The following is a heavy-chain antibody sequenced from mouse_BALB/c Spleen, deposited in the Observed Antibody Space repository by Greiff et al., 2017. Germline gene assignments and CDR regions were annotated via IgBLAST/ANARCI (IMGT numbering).Heavy chain of an antibody. V-gene: IGHV1S56*01. Sequence: QVQLQQSGPELVKPGASVRISCKASGYTFTSYYIHWVKQRPGQGLEWIGWIYPGNVNTKYNEKFKGKATLTADKSSSTAYMQLSSLTSEDSAVYFCARTDGNYESAMDYWGQGTSVTVSS. CDR2: IYPGNVNT. D-gene: IGHD2-1*01. CDR1: GYTFTSYY. CDR3: ARTDGNYESAMDY. J-gene: IGHJ4*01.